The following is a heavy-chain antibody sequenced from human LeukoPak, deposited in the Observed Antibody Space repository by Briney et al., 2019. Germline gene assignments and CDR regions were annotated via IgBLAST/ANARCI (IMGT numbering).Heavy chain of an antibody. CDR2: ISTSSSYI. J-gene: IGHJ3*02. D-gene: IGHD2-2*01. Sequence: GGSLRLSCAASGFTFSTYIMNWVRQAPGKGLEWVSSISTSSSYIYYADSVKGRFTTSRDNAKNSLYLQMNSLRAEDTAVYYCARSWGGGYCCSISCRDAFDIWGQGTMVTVSS. V-gene: IGHV3-21*01. CDR3: ARSWGGGYCCSISCRDAFDI. CDR1: GFTFSTYI.